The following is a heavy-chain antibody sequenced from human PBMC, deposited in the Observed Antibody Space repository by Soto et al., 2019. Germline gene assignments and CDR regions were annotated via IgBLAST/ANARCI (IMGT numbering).Heavy chain of an antibody. J-gene: IGHJ6*02. CDR3: ARNRETPVLRFWELHKDYYGMDV. D-gene: IGHD3-3*01. CDR1: RYTFTGYY. Sequence: GVSVKVCCEDGRYTFTGYYMHWVRQAPGQRLEWMGCIHPNSGGTNYAQKVQGWVTMTRDTSISTAYMELSSLRSEDTAVYYCARNRETPVLRFWELHKDYYGMDVWGQGSTVTGSS. CDR2: IHPNSGGT. V-gene: IGHV1-2*04.